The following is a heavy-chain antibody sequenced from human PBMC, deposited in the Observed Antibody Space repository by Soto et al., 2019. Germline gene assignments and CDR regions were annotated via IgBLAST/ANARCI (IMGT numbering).Heavy chain of an antibody. CDR2: IYYSGST. J-gene: IGHJ4*02. CDR3: ARIGLTTALL. D-gene: IGHD4-17*01. V-gene: IGHV4-31*03. Sequence: SETLSLTCTVSGGSISSGGYYWSWIRQHPGKGLEWIGYIYYSGSTYYNPSLKSRVTISVDTSKNQFSLNLSSVTAADTAVYYCARIGLTTALLWGQGTLVTVSS. CDR1: GGSISSGGYY.